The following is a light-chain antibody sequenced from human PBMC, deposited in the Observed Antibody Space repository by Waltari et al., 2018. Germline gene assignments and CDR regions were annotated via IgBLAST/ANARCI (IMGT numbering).Light chain of an antibody. CDR1: QGISNW. CDR3: QQANSFRLT. CDR2: GAS. J-gene: IGKJ4*01. V-gene: IGKV1-12*01. Sequence: DIQMTQSPSSVSASVGDRVTITCRASQGISNWLAWYQQKPGKAPKLLIYGASSLQSGVPSRFSGNRSGTDFTLIISSLQPEDFAIYYCQQANSFRLTFGGGTKVEIK.